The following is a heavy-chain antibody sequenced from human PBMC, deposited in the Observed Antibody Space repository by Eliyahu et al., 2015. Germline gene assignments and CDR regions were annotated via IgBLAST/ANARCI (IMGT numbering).Heavy chain of an antibody. J-gene: IGHJ4*02. CDR1: GFSVSSNY. CDR2: IHSGDKT. CDR3: ARGGVGSTPYDY. D-gene: IGHD3-16*01. V-gene: IGHV3-53*01. Sequence: EVQLVESGGGLIQPGGSXRLSCAASGFSVSSNYMSWVRQAPGRGLEWVAVIHSGDKTYYTDSVKGRFTISRDNSKNTLYLQMNSLRAEDTALYYCARGGVGSTPYDYWGQGTLVIVSS.